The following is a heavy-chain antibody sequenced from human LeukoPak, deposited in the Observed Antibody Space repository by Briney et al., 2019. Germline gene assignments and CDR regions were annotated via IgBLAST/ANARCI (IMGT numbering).Heavy chain of an antibody. CDR1: GVTFSNYW. V-gene: IGHV3-74*01. CDR2: FNGDGVST. J-gene: IGHJ4*02. D-gene: IGHD3-16*01. CDR3: AKLEYDYVWGSYIDY. Sequence: PGGSLRLSCAASGVTFSNYWIHWVRQAPGKGLVWVSRFNGDGVSTYSADSVKGRFTISRDNSKNTLYLQMNSLRAEDTAVYYCAKLEYDYVWGSYIDYWGQGTLVTVSS.